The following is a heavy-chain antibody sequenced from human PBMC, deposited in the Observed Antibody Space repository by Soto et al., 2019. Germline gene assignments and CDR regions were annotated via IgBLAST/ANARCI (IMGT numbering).Heavy chain of an antibody. J-gene: IGHJ5*01. Sequence: GGSLRLSCAGSGFTFSNYWMNWVRQAPGKGLEWVANIKADGSEKYYVDSVKGRFTISRDNAKNSLYLQMNSLRVEDTAVYYCGRSRGVDSWGQGTLVTVSS. CDR3: GRSRGVDS. CDR2: IKADGSEK. V-gene: IGHV3-7*03. D-gene: IGHD3-16*01. CDR1: GFTFSNYW.